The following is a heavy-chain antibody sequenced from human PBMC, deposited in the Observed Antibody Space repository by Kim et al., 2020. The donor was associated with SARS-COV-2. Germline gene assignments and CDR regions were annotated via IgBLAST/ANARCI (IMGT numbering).Heavy chain of an antibody. V-gene: IGHV4-4*02. CDR1: GGSISSSNW. D-gene: IGHD6-13*01. Sequence: SETLSLTCAVSGGSISSSNWWSWVRQPPGKGLEWIGEIYHSGSTNYNPSLKSRVTISVDKSKNQFSLKLSSVTAADTAVYYCARDAKRGIAAAGTPNDARKGFDPWGQGTLVTVSS. CDR3: ARDAKRGIAAAGTPNDARKGFDP. CDR2: IYHSGST. J-gene: IGHJ5*02.